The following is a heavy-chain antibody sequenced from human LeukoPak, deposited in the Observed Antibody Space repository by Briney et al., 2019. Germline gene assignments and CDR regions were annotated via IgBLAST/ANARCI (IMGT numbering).Heavy chain of an antibody. CDR3: AKGAHCSSTNCYYYYGMDV. CDR1: GFTFSSYA. D-gene: IGHD2-2*01. J-gene: IGHJ6*02. V-gene: IGHV3-23*01. CDR2: ISGSGGST. Sequence: GGSLRLSCAASGFTFSSYAMSWVRQAPGKGLEWVSAISGSGGSTYYADSVKGRFTISRDDSKNTLYLQTNSLRAEDTAVFYCAKGAHCSSTNCYYYYGMDVWGQGTTVTVSS.